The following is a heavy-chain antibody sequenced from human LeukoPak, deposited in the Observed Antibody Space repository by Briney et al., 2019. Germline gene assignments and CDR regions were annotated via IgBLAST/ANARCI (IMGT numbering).Heavy chain of an antibody. Sequence: GASVKVSCKASGYTFTSYGISWVRQAPGQGLEWMGWISGYNGNTNYAQKLQGRVTMTTDTSTSTAYMELRSLRSDDTAVYCCTRDFYDPSGGNWGQGTLVTVSS. V-gene: IGHV1-18*01. CDR2: ISGYNGNT. D-gene: IGHD3-22*01. CDR1: GYTFTSYG. J-gene: IGHJ4*02. CDR3: TRDFYDPSGGN.